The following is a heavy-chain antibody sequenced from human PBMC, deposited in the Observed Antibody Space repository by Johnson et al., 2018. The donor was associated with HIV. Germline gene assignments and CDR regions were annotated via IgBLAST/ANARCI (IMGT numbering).Heavy chain of an antibody. D-gene: IGHD2-21*01. J-gene: IGHJ3*02. CDR2: ISYDGSNK. CDR1: GFTFSSYA. Sequence: QVQLVESGGGLVQPGGSLRLSCAASGFTFSSYAMHWVRQAPGKGLEWVAVISYDGSNKYYADSVKGRFTISRDNSKNTLYLQMNSLRAEDTAVYYCAKDSSHIVPGRPQLDAFDIWGQGTVVTVS. CDR3: AKDSSHIVPGRPQLDAFDI. V-gene: IGHV3-30*04.